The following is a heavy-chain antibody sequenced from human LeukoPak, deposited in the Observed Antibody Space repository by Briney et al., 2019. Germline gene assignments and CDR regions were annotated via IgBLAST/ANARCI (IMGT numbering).Heavy chain of an antibody. D-gene: IGHD2-15*01. CDR3: ARGLVGKSATIAY. V-gene: IGHV1-8*01. CDR1: GYTFTSYD. Sequence: ASVKVFWKASGYTFTSYDINWVRQATGTGLELMGWMNPNSGNTGYAQKFQGRVTMTRNTSISTAYMELSSLRSEDTAVYYCARGLVGKSATIAYWGQGTLVTVSS. CDR2: MNPNSGNT. J-gene: IGHJ4*02.